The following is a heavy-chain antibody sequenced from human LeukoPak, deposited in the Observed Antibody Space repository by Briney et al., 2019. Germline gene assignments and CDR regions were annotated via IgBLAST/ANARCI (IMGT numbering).Heavy chain of an antibody. CDR2: IIPVFGTT. Sequence: SVKVSCKASGGTFSTYSINWVRQAPGQGLEWIGGIIPVFGTTNYIQKFQGRVTITTDESTGTAYMELRGLKSEDTAIYYCARGKDTVTATYLEHWGQGTLVTVSS. CDR3: ARGKDTVTATYLEH. CDR1: GGTFSTYS. V-gene: IGHV1-69*05. D-gene: IGHD2-21*02. J-gene: IGHJ4*02.